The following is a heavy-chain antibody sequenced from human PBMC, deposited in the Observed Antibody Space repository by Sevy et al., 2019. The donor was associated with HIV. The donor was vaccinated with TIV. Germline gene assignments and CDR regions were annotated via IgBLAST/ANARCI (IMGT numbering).Heavy chain of an antibody. CDR3: ARDETWDAFDI. CDR1: GFTFSSSS. V-gene: IGHV3-21*01. CDR2: ISFSSNYI. Sequence: GGSLRLSCAASGFTFSSSSMNWVRQAPGKGLEWVPSISFSSNYIYYADSVKGRFTISRDNAKNSLFLQMNSLRAEDTAVYYCARDETWDAFDIWGQGTMVTVSS. J-gene: IGHJ3*02.